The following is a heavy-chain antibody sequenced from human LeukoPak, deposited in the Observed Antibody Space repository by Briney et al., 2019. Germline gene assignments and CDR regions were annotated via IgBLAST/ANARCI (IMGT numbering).Heavy chain of an antibody. J-gene: IGHJ4*02. Sequence: GGSLRLSCAASGFTFSSYEMNWVRQAPGMGLEWVSYICSRGSYIYYAESVMGRFTISRDNAKNSLYLQMNSLRAEDTAVYYCARDLYYYGSGSYVPGLPDYWGQGTLVTVSS. CDR1: GFTFSSYE. CDR2: ICSRGSYI. V-gene: IGHV3-48*03. CDR3: ARDLYYYGSGSYVPGLPDY. D-gene: IGHD3-10*01.